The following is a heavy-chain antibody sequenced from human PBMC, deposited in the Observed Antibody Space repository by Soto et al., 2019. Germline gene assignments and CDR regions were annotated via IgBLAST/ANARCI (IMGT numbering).Heavy chain of an antibody. Sequence: QVQLVQSGAEVKKPGSSVRVSCKASGDTFNFYSINWVRQAPGLGLEWMGRINPILSMSNYAQRFQGRVTMTAHKSTSTAYMELSSLRSEDTAMYYCASSYGSGYRAFDSWGQGALVTVSS. CDR3: ASSYGSGYRAFDS. D-gene: IGHD3-10*01. V-gene: IGHV1-69*02. J-gene: IGHJ4*02. CDR2: INPILSMS. CDR1: GDTFNFYS.